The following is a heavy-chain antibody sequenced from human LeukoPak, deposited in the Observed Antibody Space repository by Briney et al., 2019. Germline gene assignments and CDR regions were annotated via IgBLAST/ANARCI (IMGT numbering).Heavy chain of an antibody. CDR1: GFTFSSYA. CDR3: AQMTTVTTGLDY. V-gene: IGHV3-30*04. D-gene: IGHD4-17*01. CDR2: ISYDGSNK. Sequence: PGRSLRLSCAASGFTFSSYAMHWVRQAPGKGLEWVAVISYDGSNKYYADPVKGRFTISRDNSKNTLYLQMNSLRAEGTAVYYCAQMTTVTTGLDYWGQGTLVTVSS. J-gene: IGHJ4*02.